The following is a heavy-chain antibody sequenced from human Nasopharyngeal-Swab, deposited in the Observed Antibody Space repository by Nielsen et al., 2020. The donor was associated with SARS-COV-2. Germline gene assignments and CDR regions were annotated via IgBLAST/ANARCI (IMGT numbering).Heavy chain of an antibody. J-gene: IGHJ4*02. CDR2: ISSSGSTI. V-gene: IGHV3-48*01. D-gene: IGHD6-19*01. Sequence: VRQAPGKGLEWVSYISSSGSTIYYADSVKGRFTISRDNSKNTLYLQMNSLRAEDTAVYYCAKDFHPLLIAVAATRGCYFDYWGQGTLVTVSS. CDR3: AKDFHPLLIAVAATRGCYFDY.